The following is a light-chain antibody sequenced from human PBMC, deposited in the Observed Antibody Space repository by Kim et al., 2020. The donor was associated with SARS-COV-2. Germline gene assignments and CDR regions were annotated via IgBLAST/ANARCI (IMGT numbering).Light chain of an antibody. CDR3: QQYNNWPPLT. CDR1: ETVSRN. J-gene: IGKJ4*01. V-gene: IGKV3-15*01. Sequence: VSPGERATLSCRASETVSRNLAWYQLKPGQAPRLLIYGASTRATGVADRFSGSGSGTEFSLSISSLQPEDFAVYYCQQYNNWPPLTFGGGTKLEI. CDR2: GAS.